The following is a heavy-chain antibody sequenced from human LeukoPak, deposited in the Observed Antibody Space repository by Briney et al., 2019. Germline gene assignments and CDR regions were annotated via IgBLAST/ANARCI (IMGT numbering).Heavy chain of an antibody. CDR1: GVSISSSNSY. Sequence: SETLSLTCSVSGVSISSSNSYWGWIRQPPGKGLEWIGSIYYTGNTYYNASLKSRVTISIDTSKNQFSLKLTSVTAADTAVYYCAKEYHSSSWYGGPRYFDYWGQGTLVTVSS. CDR3: AKEYHSSSWYGGPRYFDY. J-gene: IGHJ4*02. V-gene: IGHV4-39*02. CDR2: IYYTGNT. D-gene: IGHD6-13*01.